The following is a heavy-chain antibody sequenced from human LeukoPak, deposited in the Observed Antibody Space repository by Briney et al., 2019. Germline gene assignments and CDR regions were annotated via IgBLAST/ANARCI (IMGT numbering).Heavy chain of an antibody. J-gene: IGHJ4*02. Sequence: ASVKVSCKASGYTFTSYGISWVRQAPGQGLEWMGWISAYNGNTNYAQKLQGRVTMTTDTSTSTAYMELSSLRSDDTAMYYCARDLGGDIVATIAYWGQGTLVTVSS. CDR2: ISAYNGNT. CDR1: GYTFTSYG. D-gene: IGHD5-12*01. CDR3: ARDLGGDIVATIAY. V-gene: IGHV1-18*01.